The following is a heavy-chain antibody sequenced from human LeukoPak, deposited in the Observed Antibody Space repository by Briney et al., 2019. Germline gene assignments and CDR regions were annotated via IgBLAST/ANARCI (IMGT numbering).Heavy chain of an antibody. D-gene: IGHD3-22*01. CDR1: GYTPTSYG. J-gene: IGHJ6*02. V-gene: IGHV1-18*01. Sequence: ASVKVSCKASGYTPTSYGISLVRQATGQGLEWMGWISAYNGNTNYAQKLQGRVTMTTDTSTSTAYMELRSLRSDDTAVYYCASYTYYYDSSGYYSPYYYYGMDVWGQGTTVTVSS. CDR2: ISAYNGNT. CDR3: ASYTYYYDSSGYYSPYYYYGMDV.